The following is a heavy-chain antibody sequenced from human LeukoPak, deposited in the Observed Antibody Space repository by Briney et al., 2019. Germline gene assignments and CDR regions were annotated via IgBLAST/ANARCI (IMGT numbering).Heavy chain of an antibody. CDR1: GFTFSSNA. CDR2: ISGSGGST. V-gene: IGHV3-23*01. CDR3: AKDLTTIFGVVIHRSGVFDY. Sequence: GGSLRLSCAASGFTFSSNAMSWVRQAPGKGLEWVSAISGSGGSTYYADSVKGRFTISRDNSKNTLYLQMNSLRAEDTAVYYCAKDLTTIFGVVIHRSGVFDYWGQGTLVTVSS. D-gene: IGHD3-3*01. J-gene: IGHJ4*02.